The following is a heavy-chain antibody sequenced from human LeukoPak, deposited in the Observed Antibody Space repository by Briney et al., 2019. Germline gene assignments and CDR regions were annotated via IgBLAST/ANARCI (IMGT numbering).Heavy chain of an antibody. V-gene: IGHV4-59*01. D-gene: IGHD1-26*01. Sequence: PSETLSLTCTVSGDSISSYYWSWIRQPPGKGLEWIGYIYYSGSTNYNPSLKSRITISIDTSKNQFSLKLSSVTAADTAVYYCARAGSYRGYFDYWGQGTLVTVSS. CDR1: GDSISSYY. CDR2: IYYSGST. J-gene: IGHJ4*02. CDR3: ARAGSYRGYFDY.